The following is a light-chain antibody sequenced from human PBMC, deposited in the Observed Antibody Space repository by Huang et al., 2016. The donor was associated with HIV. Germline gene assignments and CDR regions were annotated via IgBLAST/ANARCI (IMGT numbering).Light chain of an antibody. CDR2: ATS. V-gene: IGKV1-NL1*01. CDR3: QQYQSIPWT. CDR1: QGIGNS. J-gene: IGKJ1*01. Sequence: DIQMTQSPSSLSASVGDRVTITCRASQGIGNSLALYQQKPETPPRLLLYATSRLESGVPSRVSGSGSGTHYTLTITTLQPEDIASYYCQQYQSIPWTFGQGTKVEIK.